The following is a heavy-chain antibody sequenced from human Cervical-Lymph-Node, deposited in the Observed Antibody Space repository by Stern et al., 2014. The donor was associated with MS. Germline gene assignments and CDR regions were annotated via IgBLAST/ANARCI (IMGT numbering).Heavy chain of an antibody. CDR3: ARGGGDNWFDP. CDR2: VIPFVGTS. Sequence: QVQLVQSGAEVKKPGSSVRVSCKASGGISWVRQAPGQGLEWMGGVIPFVGTSNYAQKFQGRVTITADTATNTAYLELNSLRLDDTAVYYWARGGGDNWFDPWGQGTLVTVSS. D-gene: IGHD3-16*01. CDR1: GG. V-gene: IGHV1-69*06. J-gene: IGHJ5*02.